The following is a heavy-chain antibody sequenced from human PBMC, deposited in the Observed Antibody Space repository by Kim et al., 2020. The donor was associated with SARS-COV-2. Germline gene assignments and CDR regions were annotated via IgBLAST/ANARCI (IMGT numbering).Heavy chain of an antibody. D-gene: IGHD2-15*01. CDR1: GGTFSSYA. Sequence: SVKVSCKASGGTFSSYAISWVRQAPGQGLEWMGGIIPIFGTANYAQKFQGRVTITADESTSTAYMELSSLRSEDTAVYYCARAPLVGGGTFDYWGQGTLVTVSS. CDR2: IIPIFGTA. V-gene: IGHV1-69*13. CDR3: ARAPLVGGGTFDY. J-gene: IGHJ4*02.